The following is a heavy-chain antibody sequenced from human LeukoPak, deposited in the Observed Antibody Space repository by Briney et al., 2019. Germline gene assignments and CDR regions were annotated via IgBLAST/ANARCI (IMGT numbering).Heavy chain of an antibody. Sequence: GGSLRLSCAASGFTFSSYEMNWVRQAPGKGLERVSYISSSGSTIYYADSVKGRFTISRDNAKNSLYLQMNSLRAEDTAVYYCSVNMGSGYRFDYWGQGTLVTVSS. D-gene: IGHD3-22*01. CDR2: ISSSGSTI. CDR1: GFTFSSYE. CDR3: SVNMGSGYRFDY. V-gene: IGHV3-48*03. J-gene: IGHJ4*02.